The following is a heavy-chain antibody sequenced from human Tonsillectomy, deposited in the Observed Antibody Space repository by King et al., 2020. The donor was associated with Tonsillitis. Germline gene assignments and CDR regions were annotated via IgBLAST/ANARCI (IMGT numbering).Heavy chain of an antibody. J-gene: IGHJ5*02. CDR3: ARPYCGGDCYPAHNWFDP. V-gene: IGHV4-39*01. Sequence: QVQLQESGPGLVKPSETLSLTCTVSGGSISSSSYYWGWVRQPPGKGLEWIGSIYYNGSTYYNPPLKIRVTISGDTSKNQFSLKLSSVTAADTAVYYCARPYCGGDCYPAHNWFDPWGQGTLVTFSS. CDR1: GGSISSSSYY. CDR2: IYYNGST. D-gene: IGHD2-21*02.